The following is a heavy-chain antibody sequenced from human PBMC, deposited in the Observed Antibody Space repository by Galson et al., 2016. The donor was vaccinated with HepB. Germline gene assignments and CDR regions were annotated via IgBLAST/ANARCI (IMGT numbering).Heavy chain of an antibody. CDR2: IGVTSTYT. Sequence: SLRLSCAASGFTFSDYYMSWIRQAPGKGLEWVSCIGVTSTYTNYADSVKGRFTVSRDNAKNSLYLQMNTLRAEDTAIYYCARDRGSYCGGDCSDYYFDYWGQGTLVTVSS. D-gene: IGHD2-21*02. CDR1: GFTFSDYY. V-gene: IGHV3-11*06. CDR3: ARDRGSYCGGDCSDYYFDY. J-gene: IGHJ4*02.